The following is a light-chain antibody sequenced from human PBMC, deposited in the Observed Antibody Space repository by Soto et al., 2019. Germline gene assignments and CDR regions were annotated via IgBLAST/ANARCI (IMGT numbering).Light chain of an antibody. Sequence: VLPQSPGTLSLSPGERATLSCRASQSVGDNSAWYQQKPGQAPRLLVYGASTRAAGIPDRFSGSGSGTEFTLTISSVQSDDFALYYCQQYDHWPRTXGQGTKG. CDR2: GAS. CDR3: QQYDHWPRT. V-gene: IGKV3-15*01. CDR1: QSVGDN. J-gene: IGKJ1*01.